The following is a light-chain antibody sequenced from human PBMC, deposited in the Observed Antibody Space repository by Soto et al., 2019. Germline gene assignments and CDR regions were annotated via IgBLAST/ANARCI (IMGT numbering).Light chain of an antibody. Sequence: QSVLTQQPSASGTPGQRVTISCSGSSSNIGSNPVNWYQQLPGTAPKLLIYTNNQRPSGVPDRFSGSKSGTSGSLAISGLQSEDEADYYCAAWDDSLYGPVFGGGTKLTVL. V-gene: IGLV1-44*01. CDR3: AAWDDSLYGPV. J-gene: IGLJ2*01. CDR2: TNN. CDR1: SSNIGSNP.